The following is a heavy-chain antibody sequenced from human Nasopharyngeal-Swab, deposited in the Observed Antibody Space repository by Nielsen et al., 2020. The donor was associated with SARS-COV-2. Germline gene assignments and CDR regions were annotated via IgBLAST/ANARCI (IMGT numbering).Heavy chain of an antibody. CDR2: MNPNSGNT. V-gene: IGHV1-8*01. CDR1: GYTFTGYD. J-gene: IGHJ5*02. D-gene: IGHD3-3*01. Sequence: ASVTVSCKASGYTFTGYDINWVRQATGQGLEWMGWMNPNSGNTGHAQKFQGRVTMTRNTSISTAYMELNSLRSEDTAVYYCARALTRSITIFGVVIPNWFDPWGQGTLVTVSS. CDR3: ARALTRSITIFGVVIPNWFDP.